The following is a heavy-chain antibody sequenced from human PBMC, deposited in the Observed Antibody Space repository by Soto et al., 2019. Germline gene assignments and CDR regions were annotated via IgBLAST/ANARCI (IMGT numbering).Heavy chain of an antibody. Sequence: EVQLLESGGGLVQPGGSLRLSCAASGFTFSSYAMSWVRQAPGKGLEWVSGIVGSGASTYYADSVKGRFTISRDNSKNTLFLQMNSLRAEDTAVYYCAKDRQFSGWVGLYYFDYWGQGTLVTVSS. CDR3: AKDRQFSGWVGLYYFDY. CDR2: IVGSGAST. D-gene: IGHD6-19*01. V-gene: IGHV3-23*01. J-gene: IGHJ4*02. CDR1: GFTFSSYA.